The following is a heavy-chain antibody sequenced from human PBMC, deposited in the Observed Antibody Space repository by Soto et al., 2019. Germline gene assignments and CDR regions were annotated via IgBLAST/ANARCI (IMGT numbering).Heavy chain of an antibody. Sequence: QAQLQQWGAGLLKPSETLSLTCAVYGGFVSSGNYYWSWIRQPPGKRLEWIGEMSHSGGTHFNPSLKSRVTISVDTSKNQFSLKMSSVTAADTALYYCARVERGTATTVVDAFDIWGPGTMVTVSS. CDR3: ARVERGTATTVVDAFDI. CDR1: GGFVSSGNYY. J-gene: IGHJ3*02. D-gene: IGHD1-1*01. V-gene: IGHV4-34*01. CDR2: MSHSGGT.